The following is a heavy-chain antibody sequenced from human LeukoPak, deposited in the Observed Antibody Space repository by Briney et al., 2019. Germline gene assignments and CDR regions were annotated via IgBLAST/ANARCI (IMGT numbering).Heavy chain of an antibody. V-gene: IGHV3-7*01. CDR2: IKQDGSEK. D-gene: IGHD2-2*02. Sequence: GGSLRLSCAASGFTFRSYWMRWVRQAPGKGLEWVANIKQDGSEKNYVDSVKGRFTISRDNAKNSLYLQMNSLRAEDTAVYYCANTILTGALWGQGTLVTVSS. CDR3: ANTILTGAL. J-gene: IGHJ4*02. CDR1: GFTFRSYW.